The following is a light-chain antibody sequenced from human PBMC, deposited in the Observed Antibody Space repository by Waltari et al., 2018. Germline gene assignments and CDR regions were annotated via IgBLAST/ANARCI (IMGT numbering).Light chain of an antibody. Sequence: DIQMTQSLSSVSASVGDRVTITCRASQGISRWLAWYQQKPGKAPKLLIYSATNLQSGVPSRFSGSGSGTEFTLTISSLQPEDVATYYCQQASSFPLIFGGGTKVDI. CDR3: QQASSFPLI. CDR1: QGISRW. V-gene: IGKV1-12*01. J-gene: IGKJ4*01. CDR2: SAT.